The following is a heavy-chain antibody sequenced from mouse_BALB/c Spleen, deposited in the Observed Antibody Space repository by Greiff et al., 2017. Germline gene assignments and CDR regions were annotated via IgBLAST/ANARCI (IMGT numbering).Heavy chain of an antibody. CDR2: ISSGSSTI. V-gene: IGHV5-17*02. J-gene: IGHJ3*01. CDR1: GFTFSSFG. Sequence: EVQLVESGGGLVQPGGSRKLSCAASGFTFSSFGMHWVRQAPEKGLEWVAYISSGSSTIYYADTVKGRFTISRDNPKNTLFLQMTSLRSEDTAMYYCAREGGNYVAWFAYWGQGTLVTVSA. CDR3: AREGGNYVAWFAY. D-gene: IGHD2-1*01.